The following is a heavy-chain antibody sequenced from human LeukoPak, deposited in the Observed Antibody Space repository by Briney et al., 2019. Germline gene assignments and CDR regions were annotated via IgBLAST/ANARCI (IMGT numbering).Heavy chain of an antibody. J-gene: IGHJ4*02. CDR1: GYTFTDYG. Sequence: ASVKVSCTASGYTFTDYGVTWVRQAPGQGLEWMGWISAYNGNTNYAQKLQGRVTMTTDTSTSTAYMELRSLRSDDTAVYYCARDQDTAMPHWGQGTLVTVSS. D-gene: IGHD5-18*01. CDR3: ARDQDTAMPH. V-gene: IGHV1-18*01. CDR2: ISAYNGNT.